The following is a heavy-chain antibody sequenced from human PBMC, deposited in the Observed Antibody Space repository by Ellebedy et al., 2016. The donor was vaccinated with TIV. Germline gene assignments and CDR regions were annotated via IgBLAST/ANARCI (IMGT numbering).Heavy chain of an antibody. Sequence: PGGSLRLSCEASGFSFSIYGMHWVRQAPGKGLERVAVIWYDGVNIYYTASVKGRFTISRDNSKNTLYLQMNSLRAEDTAVYYSARDRDSYDNSGYLGYWGQGTLVSVSS. J-gene: IGHJ4*02. CDR3: ARDRDSYDNSGYLGY. D-gene: IGHD3-22*01. CDR1: GFSFSIYG. V-gene: IGHV3-33*01. CDR2: IWYDGVNI.